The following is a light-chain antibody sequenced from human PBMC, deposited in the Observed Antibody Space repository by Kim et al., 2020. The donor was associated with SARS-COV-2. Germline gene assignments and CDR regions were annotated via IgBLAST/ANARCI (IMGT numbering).Light chain of an antibody. V-gene: IGKV3-20*01. CDR1: QSINSRY. CDR3: QQYGRSPFT. J-gene: IGKJ5*01. Sequence: SPGERATLSCRASQSINSRYLTWYQQKSGQAPRLLIYGASSRATYIPDRFSGSGSGTDFTLTISTLEPEDSAVYYCQQYGRSPFTFGQGTRLEIK. CDR2: GAS.